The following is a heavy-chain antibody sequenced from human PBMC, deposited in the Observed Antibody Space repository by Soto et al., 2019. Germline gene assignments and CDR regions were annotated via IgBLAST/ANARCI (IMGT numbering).Heavy chain of an antibody. D-gene: IGHD4-17*01. J-gene: IGHJ4*02. CDR1: GYTFTSYA. CDR3: ASGDYGFGGWLEGDY. Sequence: GASVKVSCKASGYTFTSYAMHWVRQAPGQRLEWMGWINAGNGNTKYSQKFQGRVTITRDTSASTAYMELSSLRSEDTAVYYCASGDYGFGGWLEGDYWGQGTLVTVSS. CDR2: INAGNGNT. V-gene: IGHV1-3*01.